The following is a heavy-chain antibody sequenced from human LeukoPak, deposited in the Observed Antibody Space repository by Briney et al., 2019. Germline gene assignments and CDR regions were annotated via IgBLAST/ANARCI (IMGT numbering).Heavy chain of an antibody. Sequence: GGSLRLSCAASGFTFDDYAMHWVRQAPRKGLEWVSGISWNSGSIGYADSVKGRFTISRDNAKNSLYLQMNSLRAEDTALYYCAKDKTAMPDAFDIWGQGTMVTVSS. J-gene: IGHJ3*02. D-gene: IGHD2-2*01. CDR2: ISWNSGSI. CDR1: GFTFDDYA. V-gene: IGHV3-9*01. CDR3: AKDKTAMPDAFDI.